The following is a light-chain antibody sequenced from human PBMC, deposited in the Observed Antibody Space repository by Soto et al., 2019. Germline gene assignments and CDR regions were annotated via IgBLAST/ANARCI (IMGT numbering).Light chain of an antibody. CDR1: QDVSSW. Sequence: DTQMTQSPSSVSASVGDRVTITCRASQDVSSWLAWYQQKPGKAPKLLIYATSSLQSGVPSRCSGRGSKTYSTLAISGPQPEDFATYYCQQANSLPLTFGGGTKVEIK. CDR2: ATS. CDR3: QQANSLPLT. V-gene: IGKV1D-12*01. J-gene: IGKJ4*01.